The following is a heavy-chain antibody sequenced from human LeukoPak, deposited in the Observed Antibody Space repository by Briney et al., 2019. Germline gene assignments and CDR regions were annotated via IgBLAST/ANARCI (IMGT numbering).Heavy chain of an antibody. CDR3: ARRRGEMATIWETFDY. V-gene: IGHV4-34*01. CDR1: GGSFSGYY. J-gene: IGHJ4*02. CDR2: INHSGST. Sequence: PSETLSLTCAVYGGSFSGYYWSWIRQPPGKGLEWIGEINHSGSTNYNPSLKSRVTISVDTSKNQFSLKLSSVTAADTAVYYCARRRGEMATIWETFDYWGQGTLVTVSS. D-gene: IGHD5-24*01.